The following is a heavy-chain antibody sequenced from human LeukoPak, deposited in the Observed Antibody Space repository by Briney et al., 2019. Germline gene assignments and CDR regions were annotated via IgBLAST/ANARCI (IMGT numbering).Heavy chain of an antibody. Sequence: WETLSLTCTVSGDSIGSYYWSWIRQPPGKGLEWIGYIYYTGSTNYNPSLKSRATISVDTSKNQFSLKVSAVTAADTAVYYCARHRYGDVYYFDFWGQGTLVSVSS. CDR1: GDSIGSYY. CDR3: ARHRYGDVYYFDF. V-gene: IGHV4-59*08. CDR2: IYYTGST. J-gene: IGHJ4*02. D-gene: IGHD3-16*01.